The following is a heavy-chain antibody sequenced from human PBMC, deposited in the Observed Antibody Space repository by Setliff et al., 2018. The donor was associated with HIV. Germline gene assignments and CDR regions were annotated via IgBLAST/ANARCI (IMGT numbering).Heavy chain of an antibody. CDR3: ARARRAGSGPKYFQH. Sequence: SETLSLTCAVYGGSFNGYYWSWIRQPPGKGLEWIGEINHSGSTNYNPSLKSRVTMSVDKSKNQFSLRLSSVTAADTAVYYCARARRAGSGPKYFQHWGQGTLVTV. D-gene: IGHD2-15*01. J-gene: IGHJ1*01. V-gene: IGHV4-34*01. CDR1: GGSFNGYY. CDR2: INHSGST.